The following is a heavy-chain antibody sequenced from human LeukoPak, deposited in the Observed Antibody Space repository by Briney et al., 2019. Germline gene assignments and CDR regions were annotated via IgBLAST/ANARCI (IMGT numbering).Heavy chain of an antibody. CDR1: GFTFTNYA. D-gene: IGHD4-17*01. CDR3: ATSLTTDLAHAHY. CDR2: ISYDGSNK. J-gene: IGHJ4*02. Sequence: GGSLRLSCAASGFTFTNYAMHWVRQAPGKGLEWVGLISYDGSNKYYADSVKGRSTISRDDSKNTVFLQVNSLRADDTAVYYCATSLTTDLAHAHYWGQGTLVTVSS. V-gene: IGHV3-30-3*01.